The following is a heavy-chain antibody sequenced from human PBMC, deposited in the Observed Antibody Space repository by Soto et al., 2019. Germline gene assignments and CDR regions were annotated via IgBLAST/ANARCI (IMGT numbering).Heavy chain of an antibody. CDR1: GGSISSYY. CDR3: AREGRYGSGGSCYSSWFDP. Sequence: SETLSLTCTVSGGSISSYYWSWIRQPPGKGLEWIGYIYYSGSTNYNPSLKSRVTISVDTSKNQFSLKLSSVTAADTAVYYCAREGRYGSGGSCYSSWFDPWGQGTLVTVSS. CDR2: IYYSGST. J-gene: IGHJ5*02. V-gene: IGHV4-59*01. D-gene: IGHD2-15*01.